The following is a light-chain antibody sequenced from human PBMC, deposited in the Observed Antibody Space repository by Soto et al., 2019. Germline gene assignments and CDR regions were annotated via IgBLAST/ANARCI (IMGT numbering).Light chain of an antibody. CDR2: GAS. J-gene: IGKJ3*01. CDR3: QQLFMYPPT. CDR1: QAISNY. V-gene: IGKV1-9*01. Sequence: DIQITQSPSFLSASVGDRVTITCRASQAISNYLNWYQQKPGKAPNLLIFGASTLQGGVPSRFSGSGSGTDFTLTVSSLQPEDLATYYCQQLFMYPPTFGPGTKVDIK.